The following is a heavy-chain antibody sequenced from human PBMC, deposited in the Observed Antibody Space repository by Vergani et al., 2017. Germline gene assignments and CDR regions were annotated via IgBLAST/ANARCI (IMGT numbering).Heavy chain of an antibody. CDR1: GGSFCTGGQS. J-gene: IGHJ3*01. D-gene: IGHD2-21*02. CDR3: ARDGGDYEKDALDV. CDR2: IHTSGAT. Sequence: QVQLQESGPGLVKPSQTLYLTCTVSGGSFCTGGQSWTWLRQSAGNGLEWIGRIHTSGATNYNHPHRSRALMSVDASKKQFSLKLTSVTAADTAVYYCARDGGDYEKDALDVWGQGTKVTVTS. V-gene: IGHV4-61*02.